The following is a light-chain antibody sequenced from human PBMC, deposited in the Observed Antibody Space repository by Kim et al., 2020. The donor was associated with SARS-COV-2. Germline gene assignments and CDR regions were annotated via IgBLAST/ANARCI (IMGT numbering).Light chain of an antibody. CDR3: AAWDNSLKGYV. CDR2: TNK. V-gene: IGLV1-44*01. J-gene: IGLJ1*01. CDR1: SSDIGRNT. Sequence: GQRVTITCSGRSSDIGRNTGNRYKQLPGTAPKLLTYTNKQRPSGVPDRFSGSKSGTSASLASSGLQSEDEAEYYCAAWDNSLKGYVFGTGTQVSVL.